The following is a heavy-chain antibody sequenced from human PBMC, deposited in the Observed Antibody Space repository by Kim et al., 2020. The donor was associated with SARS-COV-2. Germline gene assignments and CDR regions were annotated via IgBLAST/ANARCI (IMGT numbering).Heavy chain of an antibody. Sequence: GGSLRLSCAASGFTFSSYAMSWVRQAPGKGLEWVSAISGSGGSTYYADSVKGRFTISRDNSKNTLYLQMNSLRAEDTAVYYCAKDTSRERLKWMVRGQPSRPDYWGQGTLVTVSS. D-gene: IGHD3-10*01. V-gene: IGHV3-23*01. CDR1: GFTFSSYA. CDR2: ISGSGGST. CDR3: AKDTSRERLKWMVRGQPSRPDY. J-gene: IGHJ4*02.